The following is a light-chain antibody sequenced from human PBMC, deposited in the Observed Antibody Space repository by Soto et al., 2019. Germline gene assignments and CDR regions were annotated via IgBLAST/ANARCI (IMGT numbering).Light chain of an antibody. CDR2: EVS. J-gene: IGLJ3*02. CDR3: SSYTGSPTRG. V-gene: IGLV2-14*01. CDR1: SSDVGGYNF. Sequence: QSALTQPASVSGSPGQSITISCTGTSSDVGGYNFVSWYQQHPGIAPKLMIYEVSHRPSGISYRFSGSKSGNTASLTSSGLQAEDEAEYYCSSYTGSPTRGFGGGTKLTVL.